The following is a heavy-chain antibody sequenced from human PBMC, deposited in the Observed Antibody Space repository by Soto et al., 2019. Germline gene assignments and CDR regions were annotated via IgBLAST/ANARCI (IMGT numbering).Heavy chain of an antibody. CDR3: ARGYCSISSCSNWLDP. CDR2: IYHSGIT. D-gene: IGHD2-2*01. Sequence: SETLSLTCAVSGGSISSGYSWSWIRQQPGKGLEWIGYIYHSGITYYNPSLKSRVTISVDRSKNQFSLKLSSVTAADTAVYYCARGYCSISSCSNWLDPWGQGTLVTVSS. CDR1: GGSISSGYS. V-gene: IGHV4-30-2*01. J-gene: IGHJ5*02.